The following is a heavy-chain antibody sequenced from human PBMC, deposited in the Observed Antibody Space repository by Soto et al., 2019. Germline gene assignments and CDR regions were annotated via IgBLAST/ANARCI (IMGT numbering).Heavy chain of an antibody. J-gene: IGHJ6*02. Sequence: PSETQSLTSGVSDVYSSSDGDSWSWIRQPPGKGLEWIGFIYQSGSTYYNPSLKSRGTMSVDRSKNQFSLKLTSVTAADTAVYYCARAYYDFWTSYHYGMDVWGQGTTVTVSS. V-gene: IGHV4-30-2*01. CDR1: DVYSSSDGDS. D-gene: IGHD3-3*01. CDR2: IYQSGST. CDR3: ARAYYDFWTSYHYGMDV.